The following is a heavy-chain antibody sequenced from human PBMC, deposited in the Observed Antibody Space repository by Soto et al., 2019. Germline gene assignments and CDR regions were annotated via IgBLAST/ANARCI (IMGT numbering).Heavy chain of an antibody. V-gene: IGHV3-23*01. CDR2: ISGSGGST. CDR3: AKRYYYGSGSYDY. CDR1: GFTFNNFA. Sequence: EVQLLESGGGLVQPGGSLRLSCAASGFTFNNFAMSWVRQAPGKGLEWVSAISGSGGSTYYTDSVKGRFTISRDNSKNTLYLQMNSLRAEDTAVYYCAKRYYYGSGSYDYWGQGTLVTVSS. D-gene: IGHD3-10*01. J-gene: IGHJ4*02.